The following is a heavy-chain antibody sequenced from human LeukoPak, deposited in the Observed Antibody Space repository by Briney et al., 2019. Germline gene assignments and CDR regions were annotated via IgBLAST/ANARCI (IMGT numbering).Heavy chain of an antibody. V-gene: IGHV3-48*03. CDR3: ARAGPPAFDP. Sequence: GGSPRLSCAASEFTFTSYEMNWVRQARGKGLEWVSYISYSGSTTSYADSVKGRFTISRDNAKNSLYLQMNSLRAEDTAVYYCARAGPPAFDPWGQGTLVTVSS. J-gene: IGHJ5*02. CDR2: ISYSGSTT. CDR1: EFTFTSYE.